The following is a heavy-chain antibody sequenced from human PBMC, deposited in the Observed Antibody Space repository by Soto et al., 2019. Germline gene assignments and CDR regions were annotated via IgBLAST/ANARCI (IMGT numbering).Heavy chain of an antibody. CDR3: GSRYYDFWSGYYAPH. Sequence: PSETLSLTCAVYGGSFSGYYCSWIRQPPGKGLEWIGEINHSGSTNYNPSLKSRVTISVDTSKNQFSLKLSSVTAADTAVYYCGSRYYDFWSGYYAPHWGQGPRVIVSS. J-gene: IGHJ1*01. V-gene: IGHV4-34*01. D-gene: IGHD3-3*01. CDR2: INHSGST. CDR1: GGSFSGYY.